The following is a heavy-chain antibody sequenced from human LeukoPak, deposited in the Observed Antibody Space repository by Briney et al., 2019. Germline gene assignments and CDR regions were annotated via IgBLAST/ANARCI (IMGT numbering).Heavy chain of an antibody. CDR1: GFTFSSNG. J-gene: IGHJ4*02. D-gene: IGHD5-12*01. V-gene: IGHV3-33*01. Sequence: HSGGSLRLSCAASGFTFSSNGMHWVRQAPGKGLEWVAVIWYDGSKKYYADSVKGRFTISRDNSKNTLYLQMDSLRAEDTAVYYCARYTSGYDWDYWGQGTLVTVSS. CDR3: ARYTSGYDWDY. CDR2: IWYDGSKK.